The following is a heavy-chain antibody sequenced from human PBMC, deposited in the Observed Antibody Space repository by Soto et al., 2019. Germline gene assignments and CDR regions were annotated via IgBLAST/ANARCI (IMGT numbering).Heavy chain of an antibody. CDR3: ARGLSFSAYYYYMDV. CDR2: TNPGGST. J-gene: IGHJ6*03. V-gene: IGHV4-34*01. D-gene: IGHD3-3*02. CDR1: GECFSISL. Sequence: SYSTSIARAVYGECFSISLLGWSRQQTGKGLEWIGETNPGGSTNYNPSLKSRVTISVDTSRNQFSLKLTSVTAADTALYYCARGLSFSAYYYYMDVWGKGTTVIVSS.